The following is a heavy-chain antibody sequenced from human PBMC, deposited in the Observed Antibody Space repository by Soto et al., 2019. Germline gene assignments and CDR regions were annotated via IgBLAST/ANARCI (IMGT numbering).Heavy chain of an antibody. CDR3: SKVSERNVLRPQVVDP. V-gene: IGHV3-23*01. CDR1: GFTFSSYD. J-gene: IGHJ5*02. D-gene: IGHD3-3*01. Sequence: GGSLRLSCAASGFTFSSYDMRWVRQAPGKGLEWVSTISGSGGSTYYADSVKGRFTVSRDNTRNTLYLQMNSLRAEDTAVYYCSKVSERNVLRPQVVDPWGQGTLVTVSS. CDR2: ISGSGGST.